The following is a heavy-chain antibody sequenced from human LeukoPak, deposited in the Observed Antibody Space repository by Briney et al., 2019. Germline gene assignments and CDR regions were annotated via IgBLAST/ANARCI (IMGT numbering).Heavy chain of an antibody. D-gene: IGHD3-16*02. CDR1: GYSISSGYY. CDR2: IYHSGST. J-gene: IGHJ4*02. CDR3: ARQWAYYDYVWGSYRYNRYFDY. V-gene: IGHV4-38-2*02. Sequence: PSETLPLTCTVSGYSISSGYYWAWIRQPPGKGLEWIGSIYHSGSTYYNPSLKSRVTISVDTSKNQFSLKLSSVTAADTAVYYCARQWAYYDYVWGSYRYNRYFDYWGQGTLVTVSS.